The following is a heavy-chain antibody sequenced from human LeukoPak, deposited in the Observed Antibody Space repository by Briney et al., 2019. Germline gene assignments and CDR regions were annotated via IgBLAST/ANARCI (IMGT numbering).Heavy chain of an antibody. D-gene: IGHD3-10*01. CDR3: ARDSRFTMVRGVIDY. CDR1: GFTFSSYA. J-gene: IGHJ4*02. CDR2: ISSSSSYI. V-gene: IGHV3-21*01. Sequence: GGSLRLSCAASGFTFSSYAMNWVRQAPGKGLEWVSSISSSSSYIYYADSVKGRFTISRDNAKNSLYLQMNSLRAEDTAVYYCARDSRFTMVRGVIDYWGQGTLVTVSS.